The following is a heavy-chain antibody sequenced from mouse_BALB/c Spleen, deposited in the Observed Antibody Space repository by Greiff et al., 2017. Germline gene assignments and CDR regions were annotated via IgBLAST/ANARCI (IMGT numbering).Heavy chain of an antibody. CDR2: ISYDGSN. Sequence: EVKLMESGPGLVKPSQSLSLTCSVTGYSITSGYYWNWIRQFPGNKLEWMGYISYDGSNNYNPSLKNRISITRDTSKNQFFLKLNSVTTEDTATYYCARDLTGTEGYWGQGTTLTVSS. D-gene: IGHD4-1*01. CDR1: GYSITSGYY. CDR3: ARDLTGTEGY. V-gene: IGHV3-6*02. J-gene: IGHJ2*01.